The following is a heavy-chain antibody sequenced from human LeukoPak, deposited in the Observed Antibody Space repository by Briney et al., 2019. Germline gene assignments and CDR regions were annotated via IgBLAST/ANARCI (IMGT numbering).Heavy chain of an antibody. V-gene: IGHV3-30-3*01. CDR1: GFTFSSYA. CDR3: AKAPGQWELLHPFDY. J-gene: IGHJ4*02. CDR2: ISYDGSNK. D-gene: IGHD1-26*01. Sequence: GGSLRLSCAASGFTFSSYATHWVRQAPGKGLEWVAVISYDGSNKYYADSVKGRFTISRDNSKNTLYLQMNSLRAEDTAVYYCAKAPGQWELLHPFDYWGQGTLVTVSS.